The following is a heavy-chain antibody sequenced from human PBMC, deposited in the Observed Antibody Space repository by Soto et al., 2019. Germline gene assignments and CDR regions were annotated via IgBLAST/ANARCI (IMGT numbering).Heavy chain of an antibody. D-gene: IGHD3-3*01. CDR2: INAGNGNT. CDR1: GYTFTSYA. Sequence: ASVKVSCKASGYTFTSYAMHWVRQAPGQRLEWMGWINAGNGNTKYSQKFQGRVTITRDTSASTAYMELSSLRSEDTAVYYCARDPQPGLRFLELLSYWGQGTLVTVSS. CDR3: ARDPQPGLRFLELLSY. J-gene: IGHJ4*02. V-gene: IGHV1-3*01.